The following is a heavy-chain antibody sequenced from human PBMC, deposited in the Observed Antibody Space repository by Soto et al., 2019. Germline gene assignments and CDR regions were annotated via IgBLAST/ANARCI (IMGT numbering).Heavy chain of an antibody. CDR1: GFSLTASGLG. V-gene: IGHV2-5*02. D-gene: IGHD5-18*01. CDR3: ALTGRWIRPNDYFDY. Sequence: KESGPMLVKPTQTLTLTCTYSGFSLTASGLGVGWIRQPPGKALQWLAFIYWDGDQRYSPSLRSRLTITQDASKSQIVLTMTNMDPVDTATYFCALTGRWIRPNDYFDYWGQGTLVTVSS. CDR2: IYWDGDQ. J-gene: IGHJ4*02.